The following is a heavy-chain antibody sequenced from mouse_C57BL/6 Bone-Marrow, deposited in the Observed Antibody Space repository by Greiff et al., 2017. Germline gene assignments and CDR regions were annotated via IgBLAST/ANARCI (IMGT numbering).Heavy chain of an antibody. J-gene: IGHJ3*01. CDR2: IHPSDSDT. CDR3: AISASTKNAWFAY. Sequence: QVQLQQPGAELVKPGASVKVSCKASGYTFTSYWMHWVKQRPGQGLEWIGRIHPSDSDTNYNQKFKGKATLTVDKSSSTAYMQLSSLPSEDSAVYYCAISASTKNAWFAYWGQGTLVTVSA. CDR1: GYTFTSYW. V-gene: IGHV1-74*01. D-gene: IGHD2-1*01.